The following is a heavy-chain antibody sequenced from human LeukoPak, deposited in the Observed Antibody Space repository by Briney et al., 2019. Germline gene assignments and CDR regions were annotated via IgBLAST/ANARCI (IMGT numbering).Heavy chain of an antibody. D-gene: IGHD3-22*01. J-gene: IGHJ4*02. Sequence: SVKVSCKASGGTFSSYAISWVRQAPGQGLEWMGGIIPIFGTANYAQKFQGRVTITADESTSTAYMELSSLRSEDTAVYYCARDVRYYDSSGYSFDYWGRGTLVTVSS. CDR3: ARDVRYYDSSGYSFDY. CDR1: GGTFSSYA. V-gene: IGHV1-69*13. CDR2: IIPIFGTA.